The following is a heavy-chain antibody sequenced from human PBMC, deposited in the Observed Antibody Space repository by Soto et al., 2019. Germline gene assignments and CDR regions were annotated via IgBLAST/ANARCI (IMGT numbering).Heavy chain of an antibody. CDR2: IFSNDVE. V-gene: IGHV2-26*01. J-gene: IGHJ6*02. CDR3: ARKGDTYYYAMDV. Sequence: SGPTLVNPTQTLTLTCTFSGFSLSTSGVGVSWIRQPPGKALEWLAHIFSNDVESYSTSLKSRLTISKDTSKSQVVLTMTDMDPVDTATYYCARKGDTYYYAMDVWGHGITVTVSS. D-gene: IGHD1-26*01. CDR1: GFSLSTSGVG.